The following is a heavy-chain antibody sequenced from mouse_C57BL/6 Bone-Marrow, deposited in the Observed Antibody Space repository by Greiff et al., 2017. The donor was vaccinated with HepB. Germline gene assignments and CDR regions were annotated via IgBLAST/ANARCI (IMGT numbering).Heavy chain of an antibody. J-gene: IGHJ1*03. D-gene: IGHD2-3*01. Sequence: EVMLVESGGGLVKPGGSLKLSCAASGFTFSSYAMSWVRQTPEKRLEWVATISDGGSYTYYPDNVKGRFTISRDNAKNNLYLQMSHLKSEDTAMYYCARLDDGYYVGYWYFDVWGTGTTGTVSS. V-gene: IGHV5-4*03. CDR3: ARLDDGYYVGYWYFDV. CDR1: GFTFSSYA. CDR2: ISDGGSYT.